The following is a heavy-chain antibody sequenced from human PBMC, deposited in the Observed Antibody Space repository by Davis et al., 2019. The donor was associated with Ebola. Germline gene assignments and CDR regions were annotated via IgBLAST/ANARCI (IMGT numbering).Heavy chain of an antibody. CDR2: IIPIFGTA. CDR1: GGTFSSYA. J-gene: IGHJ6*04. CDR3: ARTTVSSLGPYGMDV. D-gene: IGHD4-17*01. V-gene: IGHV1-69*05. Sequence: SVKVSCKASGGTFSSYAISWVRQAPGQGLEWMGGIIPIFGTANYAQKFQGRVTMTRDASTSTVYMELSSLRSEDTAVYYCARTTVSSLGPYGMDVWGKGTTVTVSS.